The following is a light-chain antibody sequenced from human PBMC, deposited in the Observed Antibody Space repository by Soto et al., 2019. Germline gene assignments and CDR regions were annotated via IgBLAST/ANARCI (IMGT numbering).Light chain of an antibody. CDR1: KSITRY. Sequence: DIQMTQSPSSLSASVGDRVTITARPGKSITRYLNWYKKKPGKAPKLLTYAASSLQSGDQSRFSGSGSGTDFTLSISSLQPEDFAAYYCQQSYSTPLTFGGGTKVEIK. V-gene: IGKV1-39*01. J-gene: IGKJ4*01. CDR2: AAS. CDR3: QQSYSTPLT.